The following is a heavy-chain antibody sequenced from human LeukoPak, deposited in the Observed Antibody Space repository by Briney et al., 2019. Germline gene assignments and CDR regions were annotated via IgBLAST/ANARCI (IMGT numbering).Heavy chain of an antibody. CDR3: ASMIVGATTSDY. V-gene: IGHV4-34*01. D-gene: IGHD1-26*01. J-gene: IGHJ4*02. Sequence: SETLSLTCAVYGGSFSGYCWSWIRQPPGKGLEWIGEINHSGSTNYNPSLKSRVTISVDTSKNQFSLKLSSVTAADTAVYYCASMIVGATTSDYWGQGTLVTVSS. CDR2: INHSGST. CDR1: GGSFSGYC.